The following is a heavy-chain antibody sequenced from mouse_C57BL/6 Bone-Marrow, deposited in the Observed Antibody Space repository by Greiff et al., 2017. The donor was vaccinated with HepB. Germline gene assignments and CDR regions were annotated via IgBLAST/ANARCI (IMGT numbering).Heavy chain of an antibody. CDR3: AREGGLTGTDFDY. J-gene: IGHJ2*01. CDR1: GYSITSGYY. D-gene: IGHD4-1*01. V-gene: IGHV3-6*01. CDR2: ISYDGSN. Sequence: EVQLVESGPGLVKPSQSLSLTCSVTGYSITSGYYWNWIRQFPGNKLERMGSISYDGSNNYNPSLKNRISITRDTSKNQFFLKLNSVTTEDTATYYGAREGGLTGTDFDYWGQGTTLTVSS.